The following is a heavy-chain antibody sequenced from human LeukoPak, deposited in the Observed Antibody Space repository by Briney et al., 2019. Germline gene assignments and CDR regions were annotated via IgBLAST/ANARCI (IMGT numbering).Heavy chain of an antibody. CDR2: IRRDGSNE. CDR3: ARDFGARPFDI. CDR1: GFTFSAYG. D-gene: IGHD3-10*01. V-gene: IGHV3-33*01. Sequence: GGSLRLSCAASGFTFSAYGMHWVRQAPGKGLEWVAVIRRDGSNENYPDSVKGRFTISRDNSKNTLFLQMNSLRTEDTAVYYCARDFGARPFDIWGQGTMVTVSS. J-gene: IGHJ3*02.